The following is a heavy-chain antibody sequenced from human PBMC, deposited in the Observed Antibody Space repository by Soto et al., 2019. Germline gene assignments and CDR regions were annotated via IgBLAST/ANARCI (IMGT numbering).Heavy chain of an antibody. J-gene: IGHJ6*02. D-gene: IGHD1-7*01. CDR1: GFTFSSYA. CDR2: IWYDGSNK. Sequence: GGSLRLSCAASGFTFSSYAMHWVRQAPGKGLEWVAVIWYDGSNKYYADSVKGRFTISRDNSKNTLYLQMNSLRAEDTAVYYCARQLELPRKIYYYYYGMDVWGQGTTVTVSS. CDR3: ARQLELPRKIYYYYYGMDV. V-gene: IGHV3-33*08.